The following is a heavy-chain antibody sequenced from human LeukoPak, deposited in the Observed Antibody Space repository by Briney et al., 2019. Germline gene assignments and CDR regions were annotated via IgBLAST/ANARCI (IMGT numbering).Heavy chain of an antibody. D-gene: IGHD2-15*01. V-gene: IGHV4-34*01. CDR2: INHSGST. Sequence: PSETLSLTCAVYGGSFSGYYWSWIRQPPGKGLEWIGEINHSGSTNYNPSLKSRVTISVDTSKNQFSLKLSSVTAADAAVYYCARLGVRIVVVVAATTNDYYGMDVWGQGTTVTVSS. J-gene: IGHJ6*02. CDR3: ARLGVRIVVVVAATTNDYYGMDV. CDR1: GGSFSGYY.